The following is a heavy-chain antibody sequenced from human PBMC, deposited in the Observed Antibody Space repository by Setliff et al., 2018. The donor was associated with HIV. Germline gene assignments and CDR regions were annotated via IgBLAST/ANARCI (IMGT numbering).Heavy chain of an antibody. J-gene: IGHJ4*02. V-gene: IGHV1-46*01. CDR1: GFTFSSNY. Sequence: ASVKVSCKASGFTFSSNYMHWVRQAPGQGLEWMGLIDPTGDITFYPQKFQARVTMTRDTSTSTVYLELRSLRSEDTAVYYCARDSSGWDFDYWGQGTLVTVSS. CDR3: ARDSSGWDFDY. D-gene: IGHD6-19*01. CDR2: IDPTGDIT.